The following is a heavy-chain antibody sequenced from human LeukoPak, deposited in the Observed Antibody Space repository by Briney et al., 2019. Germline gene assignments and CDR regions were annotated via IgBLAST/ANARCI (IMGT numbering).Heavy chain of an antibody. CDR3: ARDSRSVPAAMSY. J-gene: IGHJ4*02. D-gene: IGHD2-2*01. Sequence: GGSLRLSCAASGFTFSSYSMNWVRQAPGKGLEWVSSISSSSSYIYYADSVKGRFTISRDNAKNSLYLQMNSLRAEDTAVYYCARDSRSVPAAMSYWGQGTLVTVSS. CDR2: ISSSSSYI. CDR1: GFTFSSYS. V-gene: IGHV3-21*01.